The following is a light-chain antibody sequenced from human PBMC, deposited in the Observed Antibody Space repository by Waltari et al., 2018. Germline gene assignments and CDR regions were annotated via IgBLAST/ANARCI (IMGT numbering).Light chain of an antibody. CDR2: EGS. Sequence: QSALTQPASVSGSPGQSITISCTGTSSDVGSYNLVSWYQQHPGKAPKLRIYEGSKRPRGVSNRFSGSKSGNTASLTISGLQAEDEADYYCCSYAGSSTYVFGTGTKVTVL. V-gene: IGLV2-23*01. J-gene: IGLJ1*01. CDR1: SSDVGSYNL. CDR3: CSYAGSSTYV.